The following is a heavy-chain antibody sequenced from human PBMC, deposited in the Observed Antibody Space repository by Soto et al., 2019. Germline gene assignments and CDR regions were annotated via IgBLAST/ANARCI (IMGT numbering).Heavy chain of an antibody. J-gene: IGHJ4*02. CDR1: GCTFSSYW. CDR3: ARADSSGWFY. Sequence: GGSLRRSCAASGCTFSSYWMSWFSKVPGSGQEWVANIKQDGSEKYYVDSVKGRFTISRDNAKNSLYLQMTSLRAEDTAVYYCARADSSGWFYWGQGTLVTVSS. CDR2: IKQDGSEK. D-gene: IGHD6-19*01. V-gene: IGHV3-7*01.